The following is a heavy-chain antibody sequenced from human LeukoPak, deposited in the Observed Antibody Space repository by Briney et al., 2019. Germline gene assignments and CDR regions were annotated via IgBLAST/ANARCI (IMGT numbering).Heavy chain of an antibody. CDR1: GFTFSKYW. D-gene: IGHD6-19*01. CDR2: IKEDGSQI. CDR3: AGSSGWLFDY. J-gene: IGHJ4*02. V-gene: IGHV3-7*01. Sequence: GSLRPSCVGSGFTFSKYWMNWVRQAPGKGLEWVANIKEDGSQIYYVDSVRGRFTISRDNAKNSVYLQMNSLRAEDTAVYYCAGSSGWLFDYWGQGSLVAVSS.